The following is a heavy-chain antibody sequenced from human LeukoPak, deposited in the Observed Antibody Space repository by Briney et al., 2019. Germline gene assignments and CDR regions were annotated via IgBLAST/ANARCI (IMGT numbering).Heavy chain of an antibody. Sequence: ASVKVSCKASGYTFTGYYMHWVRQAPGQGLEWMGWINPNSGGTNYAQKLQGRVTMTTDTSTSTAYMELRSLRSDDTAVYYCARDGSSGWEFDYWGQGTLVTVSS. J-gene: IGHJ4*02. V-gene: IGHV1-2*02. CDR1: GYTFTGYY. D-gene: IGHD6-19*01. CDR2: INPNSGGT. CDR3: ARDGSSGWEFDY.